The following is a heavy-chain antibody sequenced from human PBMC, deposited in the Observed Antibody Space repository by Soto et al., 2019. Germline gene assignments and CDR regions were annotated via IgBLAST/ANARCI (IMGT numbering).Heavy chain of an antibody. CDR3: ARESVGSDHDTAPHL. D-gene: IGHD1-26*01. CDR2: VWYDGSNN. V-gene: IGHV3-33*01. CDR1: GFSFRRYL. Sequence: QEQLVESGGGVVQPGRSLRLSCTASGFSFRRYLMHWVRQAPGKGLEWVAVVWYDGSNNYYADSLKGRFTISRDNSNSTLYLEMNSLRPEDTAVYYCARESVGSDHDTAPHLWGQGTHVIVSS. J-gene: IGHJ4*02.